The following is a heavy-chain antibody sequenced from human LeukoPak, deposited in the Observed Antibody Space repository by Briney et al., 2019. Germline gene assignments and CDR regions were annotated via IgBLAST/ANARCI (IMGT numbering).Heavy chain of an antibody. J-gene: IGHJ5*02. CDR1: GYTFTGYY. CDR3: AREEMVLSLST. CDR2: INPNSGGT. Sequence: ASVKVSCKASGYTFTGYYMHWVRQAPGQGLEWMGWINPNSGGTSYAQKFQGRVTMTRDTSISTAYMELSRLRSDDTAVYYCAREEMVLSLSTWGQGTLVTVSS. D-gene: IGHD5-24*01. V-gene: IGHV1-2*02.